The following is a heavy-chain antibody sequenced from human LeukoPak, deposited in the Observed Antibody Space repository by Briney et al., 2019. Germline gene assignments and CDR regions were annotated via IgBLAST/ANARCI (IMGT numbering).Heavy chain of an antibody. Sequence: PGGSLRLSCAVSGFSVSGYWMTWVRQAPGKGLEWVANIKQDGSEKNYVDSVKGRFTISRDNAENSLFLQMNSLRVEDTAVYYCARVRYSSGFDYWGQGTLVTVSS. V-gene: IGHV3-7*03. CDR2: IKQDGSEK. CDR1: GFSVSGYW. D-gene: IGHD6-19*01. J-gene: IGHJ4*02. CDR3: ARVRYSSGFDY.